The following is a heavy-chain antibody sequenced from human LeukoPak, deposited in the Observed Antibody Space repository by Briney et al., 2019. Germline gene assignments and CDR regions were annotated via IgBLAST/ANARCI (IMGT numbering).Heavy chain of an antibody. CDR3: AREKGYMVRGKLGY. Sequence: SETLSLTCTVSGYSISSGYYWGWIRQPPGKGLEWVGSIYHSGSTYYNPSLKSRVTISVDTSKNQFSLKLSSVTAADTAVYYCAREKGYMVRGKLGYWGQGTLVTVSS. CDR1: GYSISSGYY. J-gene: IGHJ4*02. CDR2: IYHSGST. V-gene: IGHV4-38-2*02. D-gene: IGHD3-10*01.